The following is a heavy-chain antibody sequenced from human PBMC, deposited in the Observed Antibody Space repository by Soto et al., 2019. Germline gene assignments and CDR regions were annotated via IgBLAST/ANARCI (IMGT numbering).Heavy chain of an antibody. CDR1: GGSLSSGGYY. J-gene: IGHJ5*02. V-gene: IGHV4-31*03. CDR2: IYYSGST. CDR3: ARAGHSISSEGANWFDP. Sequence: SETLSLTCTVSGGSLSSGGYYWSWIRQHPGKGLEWIGYIYYSGSTYYNPSLKSRVTISVDTSKNQFSLNLSFLTAADTAVYYCARAGHSISSEGANWFDPWGQGTLVTVSS. D-gene: IGHD6-6*01.